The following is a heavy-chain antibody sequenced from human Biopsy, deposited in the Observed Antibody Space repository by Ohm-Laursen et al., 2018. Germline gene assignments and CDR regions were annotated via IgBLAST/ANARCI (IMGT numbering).Heavy chain of an antibody. Sequence: TLSLTCTVSGGSISSGFYYWSWIRQPPGKGLEWIGYIYYSGSTNYNLSLKSRVTISVDTSKNQFSLRLNSVTAADTAVYYCARATNSTGWPYYYFYGMDVWGQGTTVTVSS. CDR3: ARATNSTGWPYYYFYGMDV. CDR2: IYYSGST. CDR1: GGSISSGFYY. D-gene: IGHD2/OR15-2a*01. J-gene: IGHJ6*02. V-gene: IGHV4-61*01.